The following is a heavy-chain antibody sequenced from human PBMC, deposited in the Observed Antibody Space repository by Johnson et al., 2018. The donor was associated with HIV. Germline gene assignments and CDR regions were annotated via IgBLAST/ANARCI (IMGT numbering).Heavy chain of an antibody. V-gene: IGHV3-64*01. Sequence: VQLVESGGGVVQPGGSLRLSCAASGFTFSSYAMHWVRQAPGKGLEYVSAISSNGGSTYYANSVKGRFTISRDNSKNTLYLQMNSLRAEDTAVYYCAKLPVLYGDFDDAFNIWGQGTMVTVSS. CDR1: GFTFSSYA. CDR2: ISSNGGST. D-gene: IGHD4-17*01. J-gene: IGHJ3*02. CDR3: AKLPVLYGDFDDAFNI.